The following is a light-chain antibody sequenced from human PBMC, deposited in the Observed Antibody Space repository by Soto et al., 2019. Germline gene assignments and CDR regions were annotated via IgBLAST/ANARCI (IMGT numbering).Light chain of an antibody. CDR2: DTS. J-gene: IGKJ4*01. V-gene: IGKV3-15*01. Sequence: EVVMTQSPATLSVCPGDGATLSCRASQNVHSNLAWYQQKPGQAPRLLIYDTSTRATDIPFKFSGGGSGTEFTLTISSLQSEDFAVYYCQQYNNWPLTFGGGTKVEIK. CDR1: QNVHSN. CDR3: QQYNNWPLT.